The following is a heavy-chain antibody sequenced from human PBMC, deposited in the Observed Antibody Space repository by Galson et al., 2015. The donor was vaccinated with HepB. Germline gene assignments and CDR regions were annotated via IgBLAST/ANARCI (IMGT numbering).Heavy chain of an antibody. Sequence: ETLSLTCTVSGGSISSSSYYWGWIRQPPGKGLEWIGSIYYSGSTYYNPSLKSRVTISVDTSKNQFSLKLSSVTAADTAVYYCARVIAAAGREAFDYWGQGTLVTVSS. CDR3: ARVIAAAGREAFDY. CDR1: GGSISSSSYY. D-gene: IGHD6-13*01. V-gene: IGHV4-39*07. J-gene: IGHJ4*02. CDR2: IYYSGST.